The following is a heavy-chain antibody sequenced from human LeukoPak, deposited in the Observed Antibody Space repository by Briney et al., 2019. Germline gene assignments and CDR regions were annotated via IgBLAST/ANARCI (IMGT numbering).Heavy chain of an antibody. Sequence: ASVKVSCKASGYTFTSYDINWVRQATGQGLEWMGWVNPNSGNTGYAQKFQGRVTMTRNTSISTAYMELSSLRSEDTAVYYCARSPKYYYGSGSSENGDYWGQGTLVTVSS. V-gene: IGHV1-8*01. CDR3: ARSPKYYYGSGSSENGDY. J-gene: IGHJ4*02. D-gene: IGHD3-10*01. CDR1: GYTFTSYD. CDR2: VNPNSGNT.